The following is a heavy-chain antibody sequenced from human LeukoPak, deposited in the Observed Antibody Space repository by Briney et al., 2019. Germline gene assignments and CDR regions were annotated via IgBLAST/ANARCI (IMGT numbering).Heavy chain of an antibody. CDR3: ARVFTPLYYYGMDV. CDR2: ISSSSSYI. CDR1: GFTFSSYS. V-gene: IGHV3-21*01. J-gene: IGHJ6*02. D-gene: IGHD2-15*01. Sequence: SGGSLRLSCAASGFTFSSYSMNWVRQAPGKGLEWVSSISSSSSYIYYADSVKGRFTISRDNAKNSLYLQMNSLRAEDTAVYYCARVFTPLYYYGMDVWGQGTTVTVSS.